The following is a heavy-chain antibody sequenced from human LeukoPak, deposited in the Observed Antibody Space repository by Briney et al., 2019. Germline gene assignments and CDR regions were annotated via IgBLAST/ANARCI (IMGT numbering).Heavy chain of an antibody. J-gene: IGHJ5*02. CDR2: INPSGGST. V-gene: IGHV1-46*01. Sequence: GASVKVSCKASGYTFTSYYMHWVRQAPGRGLEWMGIINPSGGSTSYAQKFQGRVTMTRDMSTSTVYMELSSLRSEDTAVYYCARGSISCSSTSCSNWFDPWGQGTLVTVSP. CDR3: ARGSISCSSTSCSNWFDP. CDR1: GYTFTSYY. D-gene: IGHD2-2*01.